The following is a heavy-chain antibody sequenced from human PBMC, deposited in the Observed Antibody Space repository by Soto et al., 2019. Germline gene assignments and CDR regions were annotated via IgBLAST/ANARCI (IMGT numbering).Heavy chain of an antibody. Sequence: ASETVSLTCTVSGGSVSSGSYYWSWIRQPPGKGLEWIGYIYYSGSTNYNPSLKSRVTISVDTSKNQFSLKLSSVTAADTAVYYCARAPGWSIAVNNWFDPWGQGTLVTVSS. CDR2: IYYSGST. CDR1: GGSVSSGSYY. J-gene: IGHJ5*02. CDR3: ARAPGWSIAVNNWFDP. V-gene: IGHV4-61*01. D-gene: IGHD6-19*01.